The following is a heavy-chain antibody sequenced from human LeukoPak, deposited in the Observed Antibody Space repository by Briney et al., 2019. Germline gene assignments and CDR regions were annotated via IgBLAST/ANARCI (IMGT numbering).Heavy chain of an antibody. Sequence: PSETLSLTCTVSGGSISSYYWSWIRQPPGKGLEWIGYIYYSGSTNYNPSLKSRVTISVDTSKNQFSLKLSSVTAADTAMYYCARRDPGNWFDPWGQGTLVTVSS. CDR3: ARRDPGNWFDP. J-gene: IGHJ5*02. CDR2: IYYSGST. V-gene: IGHV4-59*08. CDR1: GGSISSYY. D-gene: IGHD2-21*01.